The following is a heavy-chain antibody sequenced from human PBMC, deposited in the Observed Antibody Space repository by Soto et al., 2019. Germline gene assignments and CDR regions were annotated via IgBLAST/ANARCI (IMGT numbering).Heavy chain of an antibody. V-gene: IGHV3-74*02. CDR3: VRGTNEWPGMDV. D-gene: IGHD3-3*01. CDR1: GFTFSNYW. Sequence: EVQLVESGGGAVRPGGSLRLSCVASGFTFSNYWMHWVLQAPGKGLACVSRLNTDGSSTDYAGSVKGRFTIYRDNAKSTLSLEMTRLTVDDTGTYCCVRGTNEWPGMDVWGQGTTVTVS. CDR2: LNTDGSST. J-gene: IGHJ6*02.